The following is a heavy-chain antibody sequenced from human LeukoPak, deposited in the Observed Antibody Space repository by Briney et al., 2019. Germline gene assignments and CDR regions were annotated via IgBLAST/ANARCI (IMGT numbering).Heavy chain of an antibody. Sequence: ASVKVSCKASGGTFSSYAITWVRQAPGQGLEWMGIIHPSGGSTSYAQKFQGRVTITRDTSTSTVYMELSSLRSEDTAVYYCARAHLHYGDSIHDLDYWGQGTLVTVSS. V-gene: IGHV1-46*01. CDR3: ARAHLHYGDSIHDLDY. CDR2: IHPSGGST. D-gene: IGHD4-17*01. CDR1: GGTFSSYA. J-gene: IGHJ4*02.